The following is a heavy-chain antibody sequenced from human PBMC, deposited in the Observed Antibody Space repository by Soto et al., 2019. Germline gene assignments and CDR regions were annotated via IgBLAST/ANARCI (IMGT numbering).Heavy chain of an antibody. Sequence: SETLSLTCAVYGGSFSGYFWNWIRQPPGKGLEWIGYISYSGSTNYNPSLKSRPTISVDTSKNQFSLKLRSVTAADTAVYYCARASPYGDYALDYWGQGTLVTVSS. J-gene: IGHJ4*02. CDR3: ARASPYGDYALDY. CDR2: ISYSGST. V-gene: IGHV4-59*01. D-gene: IGHD4-17*01. CDR1: GGSFSGYF.